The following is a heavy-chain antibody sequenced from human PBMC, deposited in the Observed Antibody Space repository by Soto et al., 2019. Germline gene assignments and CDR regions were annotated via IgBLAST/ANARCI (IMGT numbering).Heavy chain of an antibody. J-gene: IGHJ6*02. CDR2: IYPGDSDT. CDR3: ARPLSPYYYYYGMDV. V-gene: IGHV5-51*01. Sequence: GESLKSSGKGSGYSFTINCIGWVRQMPGKGLEWMGIIYPGDSDTRYSSAFQGQVTISADKSISTAYLQWSSLKASDTAMYYCARPLSPYYYYYGMDVWGQRTTVTVSS. CDR1: GYSFTINC.